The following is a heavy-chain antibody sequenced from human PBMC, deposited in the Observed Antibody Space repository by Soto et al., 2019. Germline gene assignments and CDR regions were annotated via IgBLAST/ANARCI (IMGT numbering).Heavy chain of an antibody. CDR2: INPNSGGT. V-gene: IGHV1-2*04. CDR1: GYIFNGNY. Sequence: ASVKVSCKASGYIFNGNYMHWVRQAPGQGLEWMGWINPNSGGTNYAQKFQGWVTMTRDTSISTAYTDLSRLTSDDTAVYYCARGTMVTGASSHPPDYWGQGTLVTVSS. J-gene: IGHJ4*02. CDR3: ARGTMVTGASSHPPDY. D-gene: IGHD5-18*01.